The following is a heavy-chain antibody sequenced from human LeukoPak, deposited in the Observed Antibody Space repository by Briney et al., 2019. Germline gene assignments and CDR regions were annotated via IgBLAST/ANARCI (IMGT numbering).Heavy chain of an antibody. Sequence: PGGSLRLSCAASGFTISSHGMHWVRQAPGKGLEWVAVIWSDGTNKYYADSVKGRFTISRDNAKNTVHLQMNSLRAEDTAVYYCARDRAVDAFDVWGQGTIVTVSS. CDR1: GFTISSHG. CDR2: IWSDGTNK. J-gene: IGHJ3*01. CDR3: ARDRAVDAFDV. V-gene: IGHV3-33*01.